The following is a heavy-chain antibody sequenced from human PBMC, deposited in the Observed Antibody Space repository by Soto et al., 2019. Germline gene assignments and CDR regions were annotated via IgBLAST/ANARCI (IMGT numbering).Heavy chain of an antibody. CDR1: GYSFTSYW. Sequence: PGESLKISCKGSGYSFTSYWIGWVRQMPGKGLEWMGIIYPGDSDTRYSPSFQGQVTISADKSISTAYLQWSSLKASDTAMYYCARWKRDSSGWYWFDPWGQGTLVIVSS. CDR2: IYPGDSDT. J-gene: IGHJ5*02. CDR3: ARWKRDSSGWYWFDP. D-gene: IGHD6-19*01. V-gene: IGHV5-51*01.